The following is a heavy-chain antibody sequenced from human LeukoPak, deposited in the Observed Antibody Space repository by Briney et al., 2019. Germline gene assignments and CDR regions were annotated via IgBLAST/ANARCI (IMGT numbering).Heavy chain of an antibody. D-gene: IGHD2-2*02. J-gene: IGHJ4*02. CDR1: GYTFTDYY. CDR3: ARLNIPMGTFDY. V-gene: IGHV1-2*02. Sequence: ASVTVSFKASGYTFTDYYMHWVRQAPGQGLEWMGWINPDSGGTNYAQKFQGRVTMTRDTSISTAYMELSRLTSDDTAVYFCARLNIPMGTFDYWGQGTLVTVSS. CDR2: INPDSGGT.